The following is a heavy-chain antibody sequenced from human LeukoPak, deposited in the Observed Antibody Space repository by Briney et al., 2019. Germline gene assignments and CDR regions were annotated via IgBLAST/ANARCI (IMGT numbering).Heavy chain of an antibody. J-gene: IGHJ4*02. CDR3: AKSSGSYYNVDFDY. D-gene: IGHD3-10*01. CDR1: GGSISSYY. V-gene: IGHV4-4*07. Sequence: SETLSLTCIVSGGSISSYYWSWIRQPAGKGLEWIGHIYTSGSTNYNPSLKSRVTISIDTSKNQFSLKLSSVTAADTAVYYCAKSSGSYYNVDFDYWGQGTLVTVSS. CDR2: IYTSGST.